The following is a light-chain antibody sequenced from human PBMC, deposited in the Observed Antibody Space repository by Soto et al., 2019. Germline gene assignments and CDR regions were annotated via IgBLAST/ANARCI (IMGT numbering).Light chain of an antibody. V-gene: IGKV4-1*01. CDR3: QQYYSTPVT. J-gene: IGKJ4*01. Sequence: DIVMTQSPDSLAVSLGERATINCKSSQSILFSSNNKNYLTWYQQKPGQPPKQLIYWASTRESGVPDRFSGSGSGTDFTLSISSLKAEDVAVYYCQQYYSTPVTFGGGTKVEIK. CDR2: WAS. CDR1: QSILFSSNNKNY.